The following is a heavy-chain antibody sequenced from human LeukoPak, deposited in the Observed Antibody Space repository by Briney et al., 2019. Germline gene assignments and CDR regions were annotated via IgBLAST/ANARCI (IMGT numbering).Heavy chain of an antibody. CDR1: GFTFSTYP. J-gene: IGHJ4*02. D-gene: IGHD4-17*01. Sequence: GGSLRLSCAASGFTFSTYPMNWVRQAPGKGLEWISHIRGSGTTDHADSVKGRFTISRDNAKNSLYLQLSSLRAEDTAVYYCARDYDYGFDNWGQGTLVTVSS. V-gene: IGHV3-69-1*01. CDR2: IRGSGTT. CDR3: ARDYDYGFDN.